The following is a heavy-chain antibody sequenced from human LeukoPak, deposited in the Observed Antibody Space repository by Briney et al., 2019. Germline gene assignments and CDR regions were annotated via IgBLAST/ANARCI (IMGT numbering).Heavy chain of an antibody. J-gene: IGHJ4*02. D-gene: IGHD1-26*01. CDR3: ARAGRRGVGASYFDY. CDR1: GFTFSSYW. V-gene: IGHV3-7*01. CDR2: IKQDGSEK. Sequence: GGSLRLSCAASGFTFSSYWMSWVRQAPGKGLEWVANIKQDGSEKYYVDSVKGQFTISRDNTKNSLYLQMNSLRAEDTAVYYCARAGRRGVGASYFDYWGQGTLVTVSS.